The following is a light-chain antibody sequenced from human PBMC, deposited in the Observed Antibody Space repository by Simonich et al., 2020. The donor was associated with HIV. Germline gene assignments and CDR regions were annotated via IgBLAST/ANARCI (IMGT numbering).Light chain of an antibody. CDR1: QSVSSY. CDR2: GAS. J-gene: IGKJ2*01. CDR3: QQYNNWPPT. Sequence: EIVLTQSPATLSLSPGERATLSCRASQSVSSYLAWYQQKPGQAPRLLNYGASTRATGIPARFSGSGSGTEFTLTISSLQSEDFAVYYCQQYNNWPPTFGQGTKLEIK. V-gene: IGKV3-15*01.